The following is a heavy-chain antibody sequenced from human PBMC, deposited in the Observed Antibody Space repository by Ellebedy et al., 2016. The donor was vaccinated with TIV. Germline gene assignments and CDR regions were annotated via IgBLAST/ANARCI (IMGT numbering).Heavy chain of an antibody. J-gene: IGHJ6*03. CDR1: GYTFEDYA. Sequence: SLKISXVASGYTFEDYAMHWVRQVSGKGLEWVSGIDWNSGNIGYADSVKGRFTISRDDAKKSLYLEVNSLRIEDSALYYCTKGRLGGYYYLDVWGKGTTVTVSS. V-gene: IGHV3-9*01. D-gene: IGHD3-16*01. CDR3: TKGRLGGYYYLDV. CDR2: IDWNSGNI.